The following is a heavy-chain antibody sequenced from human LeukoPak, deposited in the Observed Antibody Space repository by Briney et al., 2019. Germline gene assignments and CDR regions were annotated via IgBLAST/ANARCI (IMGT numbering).Heavy chain of an antibody. CDR3: AKDPTLFVVVPAALSY. CDR1: GFTFSSYG. D-gene: IGHD2-2*01. CDR2: IWYDGSNK. V-gene: IGHV3-33*06. Sequence: GRSLRLSCAASGFTFSSYGMHWVRQAPGKGLEWVAVIWYDGSNKYYADSVKGRFTISRDNSKNTLYLQMNSLRAEDTAVYYCAKDPTLFVVVPAALSYWGQGTLVTVSS. J-gene: IGHJ4*02.